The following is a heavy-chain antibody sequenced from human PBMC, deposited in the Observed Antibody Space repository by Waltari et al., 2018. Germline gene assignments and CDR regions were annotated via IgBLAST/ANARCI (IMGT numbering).Heavy chain of an antibody. D-gene: IGHD6-13*01. CDR1: GGSISSYY. CDR2: IYYSGST. J-gene: IGHJ5*02. V-gene: IGHV4-59*01. CDR3: ARGYSSSYSWFDP. Sequence: QVQLQESGPGLVKPSETLSLTCTVSGGSISSYYWSWIRQPPGKGLEWIGYIYYSGSTNSNPSRKSRVTISVDTSKNQFALKLSSVTAADTAVYYCARGYSSSYSWFDPWGQGTLVTVSS.